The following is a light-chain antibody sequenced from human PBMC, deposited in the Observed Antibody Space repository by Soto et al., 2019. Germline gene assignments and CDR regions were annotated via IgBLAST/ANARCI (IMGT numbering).Light chain of an antibody. Sequence: QSVLTQPASVSGSPGQSITISCTGTSTDVGGHNSVAWYQHNPGKAPKLMIYDVTNRPSGVSSRFSGSKSGNTASLSISGLQAEDEADYYCSSYTSSSTLVFGTGTKATV. CDR3: SSYTSSSTLV. J-gene: IGLJ1*01. V-gene: IGLV2-14*01. CDR1: STDVGGHNS. CDR2: DVT.